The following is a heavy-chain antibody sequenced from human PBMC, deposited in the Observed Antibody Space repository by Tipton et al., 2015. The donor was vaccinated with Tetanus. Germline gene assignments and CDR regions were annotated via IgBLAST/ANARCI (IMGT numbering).Heavy chain of an antibody. CDR3: ARMYSTSSPFDH. J-gene: IGHJ4*02. Sequence: QLVQSGADVKKPGESLKISCKASGYSLTSHWIGWVRQMPGKGLEWMGMIFPDDSDTRYSPSFQGHVTFSVDKSTSTVYLQWSSLKASDTAMYFCARMYSTSSPFDHWGQGTLVAVSS. D-gene: IGHD6-6*01. CDR1: GYSLTSHW. V-gene: IGHV5-51*01. CDR2: IFPDDSDT.